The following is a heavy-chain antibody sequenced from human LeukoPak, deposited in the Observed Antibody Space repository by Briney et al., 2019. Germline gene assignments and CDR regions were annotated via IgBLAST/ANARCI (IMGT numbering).Heavy chain of an antibody. CDR2: IYYSGST. CDR3: ARVEFGYSSSPGG. CDR1: GGSISSYY. V-gene: IGHV4-59*08. D-gene: IGHD6-13*01. J-gene: IGHJ4*02. Sequence: SETLSLTCTVSGGSISSYYWSWIRQPPGKGLEWIGYIYYSGSTNYNPSLKSRVTISVDTSKNQFSLKLSSVTAADTAVYYCARVEFGYSSSPGGWGQGTLVTVSS.